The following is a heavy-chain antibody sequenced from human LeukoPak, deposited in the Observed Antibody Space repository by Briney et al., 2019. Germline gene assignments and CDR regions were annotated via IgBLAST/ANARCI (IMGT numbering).Heavy chain of an antibody. CDR2: IYHSGST. V-gene: IGHV4-38-2*02. J-gene: IGHJ6*03. CDR3: ARIRSGGGVVIIRSNYYYMDV. D-gene: IGHD3-3*01. CDR1: GYSISSGYY. Sequence: PSETLSLTCTVSGYSISSGYYWGWIRQPPGKGLGWIGRIYHSGSTYYNPSLKSRVTISVDTSKNQFSLKLSSVTAADTAVYYCARIRSGGGVVIIRSNYYYMDVWGKGTTVTVSS.